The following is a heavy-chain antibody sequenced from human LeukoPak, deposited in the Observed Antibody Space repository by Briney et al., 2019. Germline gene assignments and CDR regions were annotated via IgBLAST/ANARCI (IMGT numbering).Heavy chain of an antibody. CDR2: ISSNGGST. V-gene: IGHV3-64D*06. CDR1: GFTFSSYA. D-gene: IGHD3-9*01. CDR3: VKGMEDYDILTGVLDV. J-gene: IGHJ6*02. Sequence: GGSLRLSCAASGFTFSSYAMHWVRQAPGKGLEYVSAISSNGGSTYYADSVKGRFTISRDNSKNTLYLQMSSLRAEDTAVYYCVKGMEDYDILTGVLDVWGQGTTVTVSS.